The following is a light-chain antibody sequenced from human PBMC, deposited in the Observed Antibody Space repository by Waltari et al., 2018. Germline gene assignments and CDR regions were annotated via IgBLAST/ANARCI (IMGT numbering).Light chain of an antibody. CDR2: TAS. Sequence: DIQITQSPSTLSASIGDRVTITCRASRSITTWLAWYQQKPGKAPKLLIHTASRLESGVPSRFSGSGSGTDFTLTISSLQPDDFATYYCQQYASYWYTFGQGTKL. V-gene: IGKV1-5*03. J-gene: IGKJ2*01. CDR1: RSITTW. CDR3: QQYASYWYT.